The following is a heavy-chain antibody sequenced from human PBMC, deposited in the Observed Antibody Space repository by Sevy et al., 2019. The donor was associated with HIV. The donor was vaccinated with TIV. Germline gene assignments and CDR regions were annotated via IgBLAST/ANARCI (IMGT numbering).Heavy chain of an antibody. CDR3: VGPKLTYTNGWHYFDY. CDR1: GASISNTAYY. D-gene: IGHD2-8*01. CDR2: IRHGGYT. V-gene: IGHV4-39*01. J-gene: IGHJ4*02. Sequence: SETLSLTCIVSGASISNTAYYWGWIRQSPGKGREWIASIRHGGYTFYNPSLKSRVTISADTSKNQFSLKLTSVSAADTSIYYCVGPKLTYTNGWHYFDYWGQGTVVTVSS.